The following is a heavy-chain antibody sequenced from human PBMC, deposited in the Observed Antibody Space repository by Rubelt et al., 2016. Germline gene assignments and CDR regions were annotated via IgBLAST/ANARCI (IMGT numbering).Heavy chain of an antibody. Sequence: QLQLQESGPGLVKPSETLSLTCTVSGGSISSYYWSWIRQPPGKGLEWIGYIYYSGSTNYNPSLKSRVSISVDTSKNHFSLNLSAVAAADTAVYYCAGVLGDYYFDYWGQGTLVTVSS. CDR2: IYYSGST. D-gene: IGHD3-10*01. CDR1: GGSISSYY. V-gene: IGHV4-59*01. CDR3: AGVLGDYYFDY. J-gene: IGHJ4*02.